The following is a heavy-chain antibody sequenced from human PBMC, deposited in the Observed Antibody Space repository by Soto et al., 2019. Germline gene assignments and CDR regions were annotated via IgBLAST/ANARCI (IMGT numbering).Heavy chain of an antibody. CDR1: GFTFSSYA. J-gene: IGHJ4*02. V-gene: IGHV3-30-3*01. CDR2: ISYDGSNK. Sequence: SLRLSCAASGFTFSSYAMHWVRQAPCKGLEWVAVISYDGSNKYYADSVKGRFTISRDNSKNTLYLQMNSLRAEDTAVYYCARGGIAAAGTYFDYWGRGTLVTVSS. D-gene: IGHD6-13*01. CDR3: ARGGIAAAGTYFDY.